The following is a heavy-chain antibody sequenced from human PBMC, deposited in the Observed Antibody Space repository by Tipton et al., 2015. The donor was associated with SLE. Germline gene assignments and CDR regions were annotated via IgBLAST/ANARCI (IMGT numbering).Heavy chain of an antibody. D-gene: IGHD3-22*01. CDR1: GGSISSSSYY. J-gene: IGHJ4*02. CDR2: IYTSGST. V-gene: IGHV4-61*02. CDR3: ASGITMMGHDY. Sequence: TLSLTCTVSGGSISSSSYYWGWIRQPPGKGLEWIGRIYTSGSTNYNPSLKSRVTISVDTSKNQFSLKLSSVTAADTAVYYCASGITMMGHDYWGQGTLVTVSS.